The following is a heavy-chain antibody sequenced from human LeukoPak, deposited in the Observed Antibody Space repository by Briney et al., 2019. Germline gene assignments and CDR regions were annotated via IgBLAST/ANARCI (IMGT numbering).Heavy chain of an antibody. CDR2: INHSGST. V-gene: IGHV4-34*01. D-gene: IGHD6-19*01. Sequence: SETLSLTCAVYGGSFSGYYWSWIRQPPGKGLEXXXEINHSGSTNYNPSLKSRVTISVDTSKNQFSLKLSSVTAADTAVYYCARATSSSGWYRGPDYWGQGTLVTVSS. CDR1: GGSFSGYY. CDR3: ARATSSSGWYRGPDY. J-gene: IGHJ4*02.